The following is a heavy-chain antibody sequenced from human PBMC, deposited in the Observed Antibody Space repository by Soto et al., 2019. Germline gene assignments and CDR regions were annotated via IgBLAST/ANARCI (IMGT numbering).Heavy chain of an antibody. J-gene: IGHJ3*02. Sequence: PGESLKISCKGSGYSFTSYWIGWVRQMLGKGLEWMGITYPGDSDTRYSPSFQGQVTISADKSISTAYLQWSSLKASDTAMYYCASPITIPSKDAFDIWGQGTMVTVSS. V-gene: IGHV5-51*01. D-gene: IGHD3-3*01. CDR1: GYSFTSYW. CDR2: TYPGDSDT. CDR3: ASPITIPSKDAFDI.